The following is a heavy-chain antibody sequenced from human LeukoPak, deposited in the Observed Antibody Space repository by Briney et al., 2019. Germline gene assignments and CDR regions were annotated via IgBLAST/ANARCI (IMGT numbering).Heavy chain of an antibody. Sequence: ASGKVSCKASGYTFTNYDINWVRQAAGQGLEWMGWMNPNSGDTGYVEKFQGRVTMTRDTSMNTAYMELSSLRSEDTAVYYCTRSGFGGGVHFDYWGQGTPVTVSS. V-gene: IGHV1-8*01. J-gene: IGHJ4*02. D-gene: IGHD3-16*01. CDR1: GYTFTNYD. CDR2: MNPNSGDT. CDR3: TRSGFGGGVHFDY.